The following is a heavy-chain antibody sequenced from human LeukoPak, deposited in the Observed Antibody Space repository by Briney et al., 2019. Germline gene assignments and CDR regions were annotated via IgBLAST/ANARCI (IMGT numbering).Heavy chain of an antibody. D-gene: IGHD3-9*01. J-gene: IGHJ4*02. CDR3: ARDGTRYDILTGNADY. V-gene: IGHV3-21*01. Sequence: PGGSLRLSCAASGFTFSSYAMSWVRQAPGKGLEWVSSISSSSSYIYYADSVKGRFTISRDNAKNSLYLQMNSLRAEDTAVYYCARDGTRYDILTGNADYWGQGTLVTVSS. CDR1: GFTFSSYA. CDR2: ISSSSSYI.